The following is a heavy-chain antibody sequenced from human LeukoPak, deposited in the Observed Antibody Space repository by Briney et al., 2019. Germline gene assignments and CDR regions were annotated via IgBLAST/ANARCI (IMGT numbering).Heavy chain of an antibody. CDR3: AKVGNYYGSGSYPGGYFDY. CDR2: ISWNSGSI. J-gene: IGHJ4*02. V-gene: IGHV3-9*01. CDR1: GFTFDDYA. Sequence: PGRSLRLSCAASGFTFDDYAMHWVRQAPGKGLEWVSGISWNSGSIGYADSVKGRFTISRDNAKNSLYLQMNSLRAEDTALYYCAKVGNYYGSGSYPGGYFDYWGQGTLVTVSS. D-gene: IGHD3-10*01.